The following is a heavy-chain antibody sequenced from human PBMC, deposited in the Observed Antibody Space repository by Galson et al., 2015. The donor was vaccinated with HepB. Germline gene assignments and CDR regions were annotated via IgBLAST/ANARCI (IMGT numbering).Heavy chain of an antibody. V-gene: IGHV3-66*01. CDR3: ARESGFTHRLGYSSGWYGGNAFDI. CDR1: GFTVSSNY. J-gene: IGHJ3*02. Sequence: SLRLSCAASGFTVSSNYMSWVRQAPGKGLEWVSVIYSGGSTYYADSVKGRFTISRDNSKNTLYLQMNSLRAEDTAVYYCARESGFTHRLGYSSGWYGGNAFDIWGQGTMVTVSS. D-gene: IGHD6-19*01. CDR2: IYSGGST.